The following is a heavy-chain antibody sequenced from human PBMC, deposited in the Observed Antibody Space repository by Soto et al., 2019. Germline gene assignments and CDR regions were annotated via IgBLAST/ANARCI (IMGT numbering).Heavy chain of an antibody. V-gene: IGHV1-69*06. D-gene: IGHD3-3*01. J-gene: IGHJ6*02. CDR2: IIPIFNSA. Sequence: QVQLVQSGVEVKKPGSSVKVSCKASGGTFSTYAINWVLQAPGQGLEWMGGIIPIFNSANYAQKFQGRVTIIADRSTSTAYMELSSLRSEDTAVYYCSATIYSDSYYYGMDVWGQGATVTVSS. CDR3: SATIYSDSYYYGMDV. CDR1: GGTFSTYA.